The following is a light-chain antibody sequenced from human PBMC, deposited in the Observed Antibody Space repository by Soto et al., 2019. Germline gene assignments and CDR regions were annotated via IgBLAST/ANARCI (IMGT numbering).Light chain of an antibody. CDR1: SSDVGGYNY. J-gene: IGLJ1*01. V-gene: IGLV2-14*03. CDR2: DVS. CDR3: SSYTTSNTRQIV. Sequence: QSVLTQPASVSGSPGQSITISCTGTSSDVGGYNYVSWYQHHPGKAPKLMIFDVSNRLSGVSNRFSGSKSGNTASLTISGLQPEDEADYYCSSYTTSNTRQIVFGTGTKDTVL.